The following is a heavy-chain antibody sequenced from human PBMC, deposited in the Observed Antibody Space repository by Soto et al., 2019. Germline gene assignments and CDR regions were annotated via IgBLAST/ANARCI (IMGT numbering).Heavy chain of an antibody. D-gene: IGHD4-17*01. CDR1: GSTFPSST. J-gene: IGHJ4*02. CDR2: INAHNGNT. Sequence: QVQLVQSGAEVKKPGASVKVSCKASGSTFPSSTVSWVRQAPGQGLEWMGWINAHNGNTKYAQKCQGRLTMTTDTSTGSGYMERRSLRSDDTAVYFCAFAVYGDPDYWGQGTLVTVSS. CDR3: AFAVYGDPDY. V-gene: IGHV1-18*01.